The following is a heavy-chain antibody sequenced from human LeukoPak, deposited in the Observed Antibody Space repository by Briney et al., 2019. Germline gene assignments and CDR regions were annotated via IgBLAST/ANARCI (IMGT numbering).Heavy chain of an antibody. D-gene: IGHD1-26*01. CDR2: ISGSGDKI. Sequence: GGSLTLLCTASGFTFSSYAVSWVRQSTGKGLEWVSVISGSGDKIHCTHSVKGRFIISRDNSKNTLYLLMNSLRLDDTAVYYCARDWRAHLLRHVEWPSKRTVGHDCFDLWGQGTRVFVSS. V-gene: IGHV3-23*01. J-gene: IGHJ3*01. CDR3: ARDWRAHLLRHVEWPSKRTVGHDCFDL. CDR1: GFTFSSYA.